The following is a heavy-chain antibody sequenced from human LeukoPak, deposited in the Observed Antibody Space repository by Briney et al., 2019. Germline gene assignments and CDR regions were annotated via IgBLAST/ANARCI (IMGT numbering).Heavy chain of an antibody. D-gene: IGHD1-1*01. CDR1: GFTFSSYA. CDR3: ARGVPYYFDY. J-gene: IGHJ4*02. Sequence: GGSLRLSCAASGFTFSSYAMHWVRQAPGKGLEWVAVISYDGSNKYYADPVKGRFTISRDNSKNTLYLQMNSLRAEDTAVYYCARGVPYYFDYWGQGTLVTVSS. V-gene: IGHV3-30-3*01. CDR2: ISYDGSNK.